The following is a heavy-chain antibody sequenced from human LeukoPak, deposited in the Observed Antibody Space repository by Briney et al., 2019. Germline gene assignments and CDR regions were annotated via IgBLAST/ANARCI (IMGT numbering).Heavy chain of an antibody. CDR1: GFTFSSYN. Sequence: GGSLRLSCAASGFTFSSYNMNWVRQAPGKGLEWVSHISSSSSTIYYADSVKGRFTISRDNAKNSLYLQMNSLRAEDTAVYYCARIDCSGGSCYSRGPSNNWIDPWGQGTLVTVSS. D-gene: IGHD2-15*01. J-gene: IGHJ5*02. CDR2: ISSSSSTI. CDR3: ARIDCSGGSCYSRGPSNNWIDP. V-gene: IGHV3-48*04.